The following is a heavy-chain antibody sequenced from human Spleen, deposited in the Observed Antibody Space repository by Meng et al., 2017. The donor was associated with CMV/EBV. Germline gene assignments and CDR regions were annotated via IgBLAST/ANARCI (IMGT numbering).Heavy chain of an antibody. CDR1: GTSLRSNNYY. D-gene: IGHD3-10*01. J-gene: IGHJ4*02. Sequence: SETLSLTCTVSGTSLRSNNYYRSWLRQPPGKGLEWIGYIHYSGRGDYNPSLKSRVLVSVDTSKNQFSLNLTSVTAADTAMYYCARVWYYFSSGFYLFDYWGQGTLVTVS. V-gene: IGHV4-61*01. CDR2: IHYSGRG. CDR3: ARVWYYFSSGFYLFDY.